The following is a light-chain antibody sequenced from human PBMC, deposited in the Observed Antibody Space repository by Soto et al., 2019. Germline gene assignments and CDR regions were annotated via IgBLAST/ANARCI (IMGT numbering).Light chain of an antibody. CDR3: ATWDDSLNAFL. CDR2: NND. J-gene: IGLJ2*01. CDR1: SSNIGSNS. Sequence: QPVLSQPPSASGPPGQRVTLSCSGSSSNIGSNSVNWYQQLPGTAPKLLIHNNDQRPSGVPDRLSGSKSGTSASLAITGLQSEDEADYYCATWDDSLNAFLFGGGTKLTVL. V-gene: IGLV1-44*01.